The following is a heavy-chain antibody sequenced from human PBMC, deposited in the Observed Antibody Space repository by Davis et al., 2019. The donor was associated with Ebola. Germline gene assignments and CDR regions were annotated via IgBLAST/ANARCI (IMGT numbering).Heavy chain of an antibody. Sequence: PGGSLRLSCAASGFTFSSHGMHCVRQAPGKGLEWVAVIWYDGSNKYYADSVKGRFTISRDNSKNTLYLQMNSLRAEDTAVYYCASQGWFRELPDYWGQGTLVTVSS. CDR2: IWYDGSNK. CDR1: GFTFSSHG. CDR3: ASQGWFRELPDY. V-gene: IGHV3-33*01. J-gene: IGHJ4*02. D-gene: IGHD3-10*01.